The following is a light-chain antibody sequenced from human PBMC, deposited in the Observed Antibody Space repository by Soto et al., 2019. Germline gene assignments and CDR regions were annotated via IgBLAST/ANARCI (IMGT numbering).Light chain of an antibody. CDR1: QDIRNV. Sequence: AIVLTQSPSSLSESVGDRVPIACRASQDIRNVLAWYQQTPGRAPKLLIWLASNLQSGIPSRFSGSGSGTDFSLTISSLQPEDFATYYCQQAHSFPKTFGQGTTVDLK. CDR3: QQAHSFPKT. V-gene: IGKV1-13*02. J-gene: IGKJ1*01. CDR2: LAS.